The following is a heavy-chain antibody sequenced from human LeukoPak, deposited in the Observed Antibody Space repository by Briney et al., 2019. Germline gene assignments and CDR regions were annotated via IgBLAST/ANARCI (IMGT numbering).Heavy chain of an antibody. CDR2: ISAYNGNT. Sequence: APVKVSCKASGYTFTSYGMSGVRQAPGEGLEGMGWISAYNGNTIYAQKLQGRVTMTTDTSTSTAYMELRSLRCDDTAVYYCARDGRLPPVVVPAAMLWDYYYYGMDVWGQGTTVTVSS. D-gene: IGHD2-2*01. CDR3: ARDGRLPPVVVPAAMLWDYYYYGMDV. V-gene: IGHV1-18*01. J-gene: IGHJ6*02. CDR1: GYTFTSYG.